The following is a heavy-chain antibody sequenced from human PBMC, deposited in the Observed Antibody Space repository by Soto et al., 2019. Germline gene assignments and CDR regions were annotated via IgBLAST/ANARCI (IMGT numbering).Heavy chain of an antibody. Sequence: GASVKVSCKASGYTFTSYGISWVRQAPGQGLEWMGWISAYNGNTNYAQKLQGRVTMTTDTSTSTAYMELRSLRSDDTAVYYCAACVVDFDWSHPFDYWGQGTLVPVSS. CDR3: AACVVDFDWSHPFDY. V-gene: IGHV1-18*01. D-gene: IGHD3-9*01. CDR2: ISAYNGNT. J-gene: IGHJ4*02. CDR1: GYTFTSYG.